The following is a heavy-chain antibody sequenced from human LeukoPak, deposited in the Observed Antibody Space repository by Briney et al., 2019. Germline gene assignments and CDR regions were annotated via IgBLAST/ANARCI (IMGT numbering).Heavy chain of an antibody. Sequence: GGSLRLSCAASGFTFTNYWMSWVRQAPGKGLVWVSGINRDGSTTTYADSVKGRFTVSRDNAKNTLYLQMNSLRAEDTAIYYCARGNYYGMDVWGQGTTVTVSS. CDR1: GFTFTNYW. CDR2: INRDGSTT. D-gene: IGHD2/OR15-2a*01. V-gene: IGHV3-74*01. J-gene: IGHJ6*02. CDR3: ARGNYYGMDV.